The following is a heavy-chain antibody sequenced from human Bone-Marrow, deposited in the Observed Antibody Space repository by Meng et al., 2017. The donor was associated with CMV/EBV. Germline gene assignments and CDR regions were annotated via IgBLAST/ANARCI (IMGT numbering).Heavy chain of an antibody. CDR2: IRYDGSNK. Sequence: GESLKISCAASGFTFSSYGMHWVRQAPGKGLEWVAFIRYDGSNKYYADSVKGRFTISRDNSKTTLYLQMNSLRAEDTAVYYCAKLGWGDYGGKISLAGAFDIWGQGTMVTVSS. D-gene: IGHD4-23*01. CDR3: AKLGWGDYGGKISLAGAFDI. V-gene: IGHV3-30*02. CDR1: GFTFSSYG. J-gene: IGHJ3*02.